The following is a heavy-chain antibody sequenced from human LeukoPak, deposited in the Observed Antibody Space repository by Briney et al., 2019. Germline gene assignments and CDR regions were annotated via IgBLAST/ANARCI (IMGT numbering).Heavy chain of an antibody. CDR1: GFTFDDYA. J-gene: IGHJ4*02. D-gene: IGHD2-2*01. CDR3: AKATEYCSSTSCHYYFDY. Sequence: GRSLRLSCAASGFTFDDYAMHWVRQAPGKGLEWVSGISWNSGSIGYADSVKGRFTISRDNAKNSLYLQMNSLRAEDTALYYCAKATEYCSSTSCHYYFDYWGQGTLVTVSS. V-gene: IGHV3-9*01. CDR2: ISWNSGSI.